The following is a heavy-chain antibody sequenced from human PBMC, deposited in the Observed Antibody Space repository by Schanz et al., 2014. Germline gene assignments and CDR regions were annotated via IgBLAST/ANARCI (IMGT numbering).Heavy chain of an antibody. CDR1: GYTFTSYG. CDR3: ARGTMPGTFDI. D-gene: IGHD2-2*01. Sequence: QVQLVQSGAEVKKPGASVKVSCKASGYTFTSYGISWVRQAPGQGLEWMGWISPYNGNTNYAQKLQGRVTITRDTSASTAYMELSSLRYEDTALYYCARGTMPGTFDIWGQGTMVTVSS. V-gene: IGHV1-18*01. CDR2: ISPYNGNT. J-gene: IGHJ3*02.